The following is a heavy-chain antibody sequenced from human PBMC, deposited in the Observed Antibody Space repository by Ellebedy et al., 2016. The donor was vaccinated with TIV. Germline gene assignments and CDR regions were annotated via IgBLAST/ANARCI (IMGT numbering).Heavy chain of an antibody. D-gene: IGHD1-1*01. Sequence: MPSETLSLTCAVYGGSLRGYYWNWIRQPPGKGLEWIGEIIQSGTMNYSPSLKSRVTISVDKSKNQFSLRLTSVTAADTAVYYCARARDNWNLNWGQGTPVTVSS. J-gene: IGHJ4*02. CDR1: GGSLRGYY. V-gene: IGHV4-34*12. CDR3: ARARDNWNLN. CDR2: IIQSGTM.